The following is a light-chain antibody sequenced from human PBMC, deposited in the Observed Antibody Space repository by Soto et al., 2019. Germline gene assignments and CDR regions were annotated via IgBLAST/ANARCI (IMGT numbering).Light chain of an antibody. CDR2: DAS. J-gene: IGKJ1*01. V-gene: IGKV1-5*01. CDR1: QSISSW. CDR3: QQYNSYSWT. Sequence: DIQMNQSPSTLSASVGDRVTITCRASQSISSWLAWYQQKPGKAPKLLIYDASSLESGVPPRFSGSGSGTEFTLTISSLQPDDFATYCCQQYNSYSWTFGQGNKVEIK.